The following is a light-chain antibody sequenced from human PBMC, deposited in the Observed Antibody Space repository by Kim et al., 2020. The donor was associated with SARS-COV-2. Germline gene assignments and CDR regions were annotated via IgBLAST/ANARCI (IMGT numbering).Light chain of an antibody. J-gene: IGKJ1*01. V-gene: IGKV3-20*01. CDR2: GAS. CDR3: QQYGSSSWT. CDR1: QSVSSSY. Sequence: SPGERATVYCRASQSVSSSYLAWYQQKPGQAPRLLTSGASSRATGIPDRFSGSGSGTDFTLTISRLEPEDFAVYYCQQYGSSSWTFGQGTKVDIK.